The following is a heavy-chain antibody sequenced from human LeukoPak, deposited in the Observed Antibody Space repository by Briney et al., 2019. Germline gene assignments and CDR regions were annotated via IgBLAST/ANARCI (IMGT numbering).Heavy chain of an antibody. CDR1: GYTFTAYY. V-gene: IGHV1-2*02. CDR2: IKPNNGGT. D-gene: IGHD2-2*01. J-gene: IGHJ5*02. Sequence: ASLKVSCTASGYTFTAYYLHWVRQAPGQGLDWMGWIKPNNGGTNYAQKVQGRVTMTRDTSISTAYMELSRLRSDDTAVYYCARARGDIVVVPAAIWFDPWGQGTLVTVSS. CDR3: ARARGDIVVVPAAIWFDP.